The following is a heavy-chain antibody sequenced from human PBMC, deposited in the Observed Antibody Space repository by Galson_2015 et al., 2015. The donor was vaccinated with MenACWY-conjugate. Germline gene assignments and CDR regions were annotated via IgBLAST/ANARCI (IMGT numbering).Heavy chain of an antibody. D-gene: IGHD1-26*01. J-gene: IGHJ4*02. CDR2: INPGGSST. CDR3: AKSRGASFYFDS. V-gene: IGHV3-74*01. Sequence: PLRLCGAASGFIFNTYGMHWGRHAPGKGLVWVSRINPGGSSTTYADSVKDRFTISRDNAKNTLYLQMNSLRPEDTAVFYCAKSRGASFYFDSWGQGTLVTVSS. CDR1: GFIFNTYG.